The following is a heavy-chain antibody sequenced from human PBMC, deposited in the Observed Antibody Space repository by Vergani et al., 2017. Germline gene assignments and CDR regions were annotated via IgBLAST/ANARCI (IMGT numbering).Heavy chain of an antibody. CDR2: ISGSGGST. J-gene: IGHJ3*02. D-gene: IGHD6-19*01. Sequence: EVQLLESGGGLVQPGGSLRLSCAASGFTFSSYATSWVRQAPGKGLEWVSAISGSGGSTYYADSVKGRFTISRDNSKNTLYLQMNSLRAEDTAVYYCAKDSVAGLGAFDIWGQGTMVTVSS. V-gene: IGHV3-23*01. CDR1: GFTFSSYA. CDR3: AKDSVAGLGAFDI.